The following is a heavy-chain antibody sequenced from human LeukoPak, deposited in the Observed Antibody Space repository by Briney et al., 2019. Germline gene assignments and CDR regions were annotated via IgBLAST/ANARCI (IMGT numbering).Heavy chain of an antibody. Sequence: GGSLRLSCAASGFTFSSYAMHWVRQAPGKGLEWVAVISYDGSNKYYADSVKGRFTISRDNSKKTLYLQMNSLRAEDTAVYYCAKTAPGIAAAAYYYYGMDVWGKGTTVTVSS. CDR3: AKTAPGIAAAAYYYYGMDV. D-gene: IGHD6-13*01. CDR2: ISYDGSNK. J-gene: IGHJ6*04. V-gene: IGHV3-30-3*02. CDR1: GFTFSSYA.